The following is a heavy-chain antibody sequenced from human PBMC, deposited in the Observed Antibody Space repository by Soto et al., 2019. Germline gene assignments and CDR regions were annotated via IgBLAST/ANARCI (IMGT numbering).Heavy chain of an antibody. CDR2: IYYSGTT. J-gene: IGHJ6*02. CDR1: GGSISSSSYY. D-gene: IGHD2-2*01. CDR3: AGDCISTSCRDYYYYYGMDV. Sequence: SETLSLTCTVSGGSISSSSYYWAWIRQPPGKGLEWIGSIYYSGTTYYTASLRSRLTMSVDTSKNQFSLNVNSVTAADTAVYYCAGDCISTSCRDYYYYYGMDVWGQGTTVPSP. V-gene: IGHV4-39*02.